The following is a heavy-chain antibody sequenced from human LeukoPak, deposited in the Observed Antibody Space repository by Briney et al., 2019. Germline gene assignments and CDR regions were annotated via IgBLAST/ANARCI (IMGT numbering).Heavy chain of an antibody. Sequence: ASVTVSCKASGGTFSSYAISWVRQAPGQGLEWMGGIIPIFGTANYAQKFQGRVTITADKSTSTAYMELSSLRSEDTAVYYCASKWGRECSGGSCYHAFDIWGQGTMVTVSS. J-gene: IGHJ3*02. CDR1: GGTFSSYA. D-gene: IGHD2-15*01. V-gene: IGHV1-69*06. CDR3: ASKWGRECSGGSCYHAFDI. CDR2: IIPIFGTA.